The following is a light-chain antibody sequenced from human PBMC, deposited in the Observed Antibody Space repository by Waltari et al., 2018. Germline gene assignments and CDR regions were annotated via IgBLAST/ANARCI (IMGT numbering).Light chain of an antibody. CDR1: DSNIGAGYD. V-gene: IGLV1-40*01. J-gene: IGLJ3*02. Sequence: QSVLTQPPSVSGAPGQRVTISCTGSDSNIGAGYDVHWYQQLPGTTPKLLIYVNTNRPAGVPDRVAGSKSGTSGSLAITGLQAEDEAYYYCQSYDRSLTGSWVFGGGTKLTVL. CDR3: QSYDRSLTGSWV. CDR2: VNT.